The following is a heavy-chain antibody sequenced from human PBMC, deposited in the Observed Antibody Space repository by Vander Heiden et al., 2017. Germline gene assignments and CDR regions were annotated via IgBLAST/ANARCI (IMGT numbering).Heavy chain of an antibody. V-gene: IGHV3-30*04. CDR2: MSLDGGKI. D-gene: IGHD5-12*01. CDR3: AREGGSSGRAGYFDN. CDR1: AFTFSTSI. Sequence: GGVVQPGGSLTLSCAASAFTFSTSIIHWVRQPPGKGLEWLSLMSLDGGKIYNADPVEGRFTISRDSSSTTLDLQMNNLRPEDTAIYFCAREGGSSGRAGYFDNWGQGTLVTVSS. J-gene: IGHJ4*02.